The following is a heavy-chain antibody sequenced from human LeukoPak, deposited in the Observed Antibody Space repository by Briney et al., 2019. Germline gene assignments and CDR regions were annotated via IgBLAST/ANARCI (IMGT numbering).Heavy chain of an antibody. D-gene: IGHD1-26*01. J-gene: IGHJ5*02. CDR2: IYYSGST. Sequence: SQTLSLTCTVSGGSISSGGYYWSWIRQHPGQGLEWIGYIYYSGSTYYNPSLKSRVTIAVYTSKNQFCLKLSSVTVAATAVYSCARDRGNSGSYYYWFAPWGQGTLVTVSS. V-gene: IGHV4-31*03. CDR3: ARDRGNSGSYYYWFAP. CDR1: GGSISSGGYY.